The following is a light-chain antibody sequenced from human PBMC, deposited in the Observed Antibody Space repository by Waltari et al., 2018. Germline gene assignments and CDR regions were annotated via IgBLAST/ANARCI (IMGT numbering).Light chain of an antibody. CDR3: QQYGGSPWT. Sequence: EIVLTQSPGTLSLSPGDRATLSCRASQSVSSGYLAWYQQKPGQAPRLLIYGASSRATGIPDRFSGSGSGTDFTLTISRLEPEDFAVYYCQQYGGSPWTFGQGTKVEIK. J-gene: IGKJ1*01. V-gene: IGKV3-20*01. CDR1: QSVSSGY. CDR2: GAS.